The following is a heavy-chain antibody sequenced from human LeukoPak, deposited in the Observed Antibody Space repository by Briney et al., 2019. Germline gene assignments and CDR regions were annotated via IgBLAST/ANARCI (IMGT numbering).Heavy chain of an antibody. CDR1: GGSISSSTYY. V-gene: IGHV4-39*07. Sequence: SETLSLTCIVSGGSISSSTYYWGWIRQPPGKGLEWIGSVYYSGSTNYNPSLKSRVTISVDTSKNQFSLKLSSVTAADTAVYYCARSSTSYYGMDVWGQGTTVTVSS. D-gene: IGHD2-2*01. CDR2: VYYSGST. J-gene: IGHJ6*02. CDR3: ARSSTSYYGMDV.